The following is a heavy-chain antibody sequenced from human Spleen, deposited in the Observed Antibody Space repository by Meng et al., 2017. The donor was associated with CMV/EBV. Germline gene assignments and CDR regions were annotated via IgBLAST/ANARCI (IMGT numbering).Heavy chain of an antibody. D-gene: IGHD3-16*02. Sequence: CAVYGGSFSGYYWSWIRQPPGKGLEWIGYIYYSGSTYYNPSLKSRVTISVDTSKNQFSLKLSSVTAADTAVYYCARVQGELSLYPDYWGQGTLVTVS. V-gene: IGHV4-30-4*08. J-gene: IGHJ4*02. CDR2: IYYSGST. CDR1: GGSFSGYY. CDR3: ARVQGELSLYPDY.